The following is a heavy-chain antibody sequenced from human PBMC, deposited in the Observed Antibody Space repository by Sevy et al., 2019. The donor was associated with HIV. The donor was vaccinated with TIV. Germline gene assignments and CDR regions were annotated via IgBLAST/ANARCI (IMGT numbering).Heavy chain of an antibody. V-gene: IGHV3-7*01. J-gene: IGHJ4*02. D-gene: IGHD6-13*01. Sequence: GGYLRLSCAASGFTFSSYWMSWVRQAPGKGLECVANIKQDGSEKYYVDSVKGRFTISRDNAKNSLYLQMNSLRAEDTAVYYCARGDLVSQRPSHFDYWGQGTLVTVSS. CDR1: GFTFSSYW. CDR3: ARGDLVSQRPSHFDY. CDR2: IKQDGSEK.